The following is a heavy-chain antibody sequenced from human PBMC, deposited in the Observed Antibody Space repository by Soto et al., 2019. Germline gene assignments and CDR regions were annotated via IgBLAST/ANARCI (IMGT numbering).Heavy chain of an antibody. CDR1: GGSISSYY. V-gene: IGHV4-59*01. CDR2: IYYSGST. J-gene: IGHJ5*02. D-gene: IGHD3-3*01. CDR3: ARAITIFGGGGVNWFYP. Sequence: PSETLSLTCTVSGGSISSYYWSWIRQPPGKGLEWIGYIYYSGSTNYNPSLKSRVTISVDTSKNQFSLKLSSVTAADTAVYYCARAITIFGGGGVNWFYPWGQGTLVTVSS.